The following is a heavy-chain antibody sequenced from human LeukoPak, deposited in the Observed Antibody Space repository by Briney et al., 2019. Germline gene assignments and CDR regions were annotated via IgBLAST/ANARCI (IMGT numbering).Heavy chain of an antibody. CDR3: ARVSSYCSGGSCYPYYFDY. Sequence: PSETLSLTCTVSGGSISTYFWGWIRQPPGKGLEWIGYIYYTGSTYYSSSLKSRVTISMDTSKNQFSLKLISVTAADAAVYYCARVSSYCSGGSCYPYYFDYWGQGTLVTVSS. J-gene: IGHJ4*02. CDR2: IYYTGST. V-gene: IGHV4-59*01. D-gene: IGHD2-15*01. CDR1: GGSISTYF.